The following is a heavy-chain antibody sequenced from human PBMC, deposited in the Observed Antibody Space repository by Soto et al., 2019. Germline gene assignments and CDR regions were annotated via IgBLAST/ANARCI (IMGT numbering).Heavy chain of an antibody. CDR3: ARELARKNPVEFDS. CDR1: SGSLSSRNYY. Sequence: PSETLSLTCTVSSGSLSSRNYYWTWVRQPPGKGLEWIGFIHQNGRPYLNPSLRSRVTISIDTSKNQFSLHVASVTAADTATYYCARELARKNPVEFDSWGQGALVTVSS. V-gene: IGHV4-30-4*08. J-gene: IGHJ4*02. CDR2: IHQNGRP. D-gene: IGHD3-9*01.